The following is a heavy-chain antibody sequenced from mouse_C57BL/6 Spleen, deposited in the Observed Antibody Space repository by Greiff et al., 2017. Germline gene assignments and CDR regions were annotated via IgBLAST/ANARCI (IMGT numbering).Heavy chain of an antibody. Sequence: QVQLQQSGPELVKPGASVKISCKASGYAFSSSWMNWVKQRPGKGLEWIGRIYPGDGDTNYNGKFKGKATLTADKSSSTAYMQLSSLTSEDSAVYFCAQGPYYDYEPYYAMDYWGQGTSVTVSS. CDR3: AQGPYYDYEPYYAMDY. V-gene: IGHV1-82*01. CDR1: GYAFSSSW. D-gene: IGHD2-4*01. CDR2: IYPGDGDT. J-gene: IGHJ4*01.